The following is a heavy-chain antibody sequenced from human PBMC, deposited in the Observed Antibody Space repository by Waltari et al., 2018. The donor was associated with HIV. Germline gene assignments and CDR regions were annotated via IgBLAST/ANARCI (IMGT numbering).Heavy chain of an antibody. D-gene: IGHD4-17*01. CDR3: TRDLGDYGHSLHGD. V-gene: IGHV1-69*01. J-gene: IGHJ4*02. Sequence: QVQLDQSGAEVKKPGSSVNVSCTAPGGTFSLLPLSWVRQAPGQGLEWMGGIIPFFATSNSAQKFQGRLTITADESTNTVHMELRRLTSEDTAVYYCTRDLGDYGHSLHGDWGEGTLVIVSS. CDR2: IIPFFATS. CDR1: GGTFSLLP.